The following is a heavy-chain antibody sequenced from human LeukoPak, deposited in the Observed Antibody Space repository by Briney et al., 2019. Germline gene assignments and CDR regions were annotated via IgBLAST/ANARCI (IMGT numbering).Heavy chain of an antibody. J-gene: IGHJ3*02. V-gene: IGHV3-20*04. CDR1: GFMFDDYG. D-gene: IGHD3-10*01. CDR3: ARGIYGSGSFDDAFDM. Sequence: PGGSLRLSCAASGFMFDDYGMSWVRQGPGKGLEWVTGINRNGGHAGYADSVRGRFTISRDNAKNSLSLQMNGLRAEDTALYYCARGIYGSGSFDDAFDMWGQGTMVTVSS. CDR2: INRNGGHA.